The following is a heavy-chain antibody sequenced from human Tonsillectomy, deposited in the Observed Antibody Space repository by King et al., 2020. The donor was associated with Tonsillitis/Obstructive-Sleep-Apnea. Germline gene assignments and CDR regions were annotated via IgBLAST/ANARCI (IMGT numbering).Heavy chain of an antibody. CDR2: IYYSGST. Sequence: VQLQESGPGLVKPSETLSLTCTVSGGSVSSGSYYWSWIRQPPGKGLEWIGYIYYSGSTNYNPSLKSRVTISVDTSKNQFSLKLSSVTAADTAVYYCASSESSGWYPGAYFDLWGRGTLVTVSS. CDR3: ASSESSGWYPGAYFDL. CDR1: GGSVSSGSYY. V-gene: IGHV4-61*01. J-gene: IGHJ2*01. D-gene: IGHD6-19*01.